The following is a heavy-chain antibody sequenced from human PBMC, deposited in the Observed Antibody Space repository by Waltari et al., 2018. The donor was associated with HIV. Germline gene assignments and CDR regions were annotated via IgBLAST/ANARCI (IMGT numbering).Heavy chain of an antibody. CDR1: GGSISSYY. V-gene: IGHV4-59*01. CDR2: IYYSGST. CDR3: ARDRYCSGGSCYGAGGWFDP. Sequence: QVQLQESGPGLVKPSETLSLTCTVSGGSISSYYWSWIRQPPGKGLEWIGYIYYSGSTNYNPSLKSRVTISVDTSKNQFSLKLSSVTAADTAVYYCARDRYCSGGSCYGAGGWFDPWGQGTLVTVSS. J-gene: IGHJ5*02. D-gene: IGHD2-15*01.